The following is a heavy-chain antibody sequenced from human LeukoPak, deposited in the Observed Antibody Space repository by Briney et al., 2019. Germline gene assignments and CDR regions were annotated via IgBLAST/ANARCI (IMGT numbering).Heavy chain of an antibody. CDR3: ARGQYGSGSYPPGAFDI. CDR1: GGSISSYY. D-gene: IGHD3-10*01. J-gene: IGHJ3*02. Sequence: SETLSLTCTVSGGSISSYYWSWIRQPPGKGLEWIGYIYYSGSTNYNPSLKSRVTISVDTSKNQSSLKLSSVTAADTAVYYCARGQYGSGSYPPGAFDIWGQGTMVTVSS. V-gene: IGHV4-59*01. CDR2: IYYSGST.